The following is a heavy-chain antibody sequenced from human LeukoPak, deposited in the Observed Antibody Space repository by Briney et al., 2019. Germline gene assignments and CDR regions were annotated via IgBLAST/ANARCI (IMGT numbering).Heavy chain of an antibody. D-gene: IGHD2-2*01. Sequence: GGSLRVSCQGTGFILSKSVMHWVRPAAGKGLEWVAVMSYYTRSTKYYADSVKGRLTISTDNGNNTLCLQKNSRRVEDTAVYHSARGLYCSSYNCDSYYFDPWGEGTLVTVSS. V-gene: IGHV3-30-3*01. CDR3: ARGLYCSSYNCDSYYFDP. CDR2: MSYYTRSTK. CDR1: GFILSKSV. J-gene: IGHJ5*02.